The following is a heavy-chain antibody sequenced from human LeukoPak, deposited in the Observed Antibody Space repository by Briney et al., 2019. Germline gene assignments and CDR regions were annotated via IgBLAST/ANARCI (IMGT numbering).Heavy chain of an antibody. CDR2: INSDGSST. J-gene: IGHJ4*02. D-gene: IGHD3-22*01. CDR3: ASGGYYYDSSGYSHTLDY. Sequence: PGGSLRLSCAASGFTFSSYAMPWVRQAPGKGLVWFSRINSDGSSTSYADSVKGRFTISRDNAKNTLYLQMNSLRAEDTAVYYCASGGYYYDSSGYSHTLDYWGQGTLVTVSS. V-gene: IGHV3-74*01. CDR1: GFTFSSYA.